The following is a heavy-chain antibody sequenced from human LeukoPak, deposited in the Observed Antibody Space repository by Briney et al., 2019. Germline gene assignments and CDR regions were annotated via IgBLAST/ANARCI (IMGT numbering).Heavy chain of an antibody. Sequence: PGGSLRPSRAASGFTFSSYWMSWVRQAPGKGLEWVANIKQDGSEKYYVDSVKGRFTISRDNAKNSLYLQMNSLRAEDTAVYYCARDDCSSISCYHNWFDPWGQGTLVTVSS. J-gene: IGHJ5*02. CDR2: IKQDGSEK. CDR3: ARDDCSSISCYHNWFDP. V-gene: IGHV3-7*01. D-gene: IGHD2-2*01. CDR1: GFTFSSYW.